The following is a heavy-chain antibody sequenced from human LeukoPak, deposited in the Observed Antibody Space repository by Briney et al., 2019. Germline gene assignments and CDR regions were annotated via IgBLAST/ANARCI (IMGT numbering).Heavy chain of an antibody. V-gene: IGHV3-23*01. J-gene: IGHJ4*02. CDR1: GFTFSSYA. CDR2: ISGGGDNT. D-gene: IGHD3-22*01. CDR3: AKVRGYYYDSSDDY. Sequence: GASLRLSCVASGFTFSSYAMTWVRQAPGKGLNWVSAISGGGDNTHYADSVKGRFTISRDNSKNTLYLQMNSLRAEDTAVSYCAKVRGYYYDSSDDYWGQGTLVTVSS.